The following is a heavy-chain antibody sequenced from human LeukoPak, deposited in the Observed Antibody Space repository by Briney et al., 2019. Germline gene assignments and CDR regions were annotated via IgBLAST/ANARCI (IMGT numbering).Heavy chain of an antibody. Sequence: PSETLSLTCTVSGGSISSSSYYWGWIRQPPGKGLEWIGSIYYSGSTYYNPSLRSRVTISVDTSKNQFSLKLSSVTAADTAVYYCARSSEGRYYYDSSGFSYYYYYMDVWGKGTTVTISS. J-gene: IGHJ6*03. V-gene: IGHV4-39*07. CDR3: ARSSEGRYYYDSSGFSYYYYYMDV. CDR2: IYYSGST. D-gene: IGHD3-22*01. CDR1: GGSISSSSYY.